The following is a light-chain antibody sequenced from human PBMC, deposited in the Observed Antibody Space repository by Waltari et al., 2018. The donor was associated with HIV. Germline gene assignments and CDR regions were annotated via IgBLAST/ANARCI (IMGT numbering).Light chain of an antibody. J-gene: IGLJ2*01. Sequence: QSVVTQPPSASGTPGQRVTISCSGSSSNIGSNYVFWYQQLPGTAPRFLIYRDNQRPSGVPRRFSGATSGTSASLAIIGVRSEDEGDYFCATCDDSLSGVVFGGGTKLNVL. CDR3: ATCDDSLSGVV. CDR1: SSNIGSNY. V-gene: IGLV1-47*01. CDR2: RDN.